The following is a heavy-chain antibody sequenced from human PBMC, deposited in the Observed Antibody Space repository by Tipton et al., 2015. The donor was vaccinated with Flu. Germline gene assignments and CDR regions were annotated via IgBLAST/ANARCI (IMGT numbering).Heavy chain of an antibody. V-gene: IGHV1-69*01. CDR3: ARGGPPLRYFDWALDY. CDR2: IIPIFGTA. CDR1: GGTFSSYA. J-gene: IGHJ4*02. Sequence: QSGPEVKKPGSSVKVSCKASGGTFSSYAISWVRQAPGQGLEWMGGIIPIFGTANYAQKFQGRVTITADESTSTAYMELSSLRSEDTAVYYCARGGPPLRYFDWALDYWGQGTLVTVSS. D-gene: IGHD3-9*01.